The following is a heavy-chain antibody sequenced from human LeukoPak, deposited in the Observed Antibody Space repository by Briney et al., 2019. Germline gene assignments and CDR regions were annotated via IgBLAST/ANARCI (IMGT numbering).Heavy chain of an antibody. Sequence: GASVKVSCKASGYTFTGYYMHWVRQAPGQGLEWMGWISAYNGNTNYAQTLQGRVTMTTDTSTSTAYMELRSLRSDDTAVYYCARGVPIFGVVITKGDNWFDPWGQGTLVTVSS. CDR3: ARGVPIFGVVITKGDNWFDP. CDR1: GYTFTGYY. V-gene: IGHV1-18*04. D-gene: IGHD3-3*01. J-gene: IGHJ5*02. CDR2: ISAYNGNT.